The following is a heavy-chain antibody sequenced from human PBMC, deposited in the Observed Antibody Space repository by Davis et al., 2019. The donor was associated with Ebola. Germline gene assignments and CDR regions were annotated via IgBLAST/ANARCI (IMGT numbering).Heavy chain of an antibody. CDR3: TGTTVTTDY. CDR2: IRSKANSYAT. D-gene: IGHD4-17*01. J-gene: IGHJ4*02. Sequence: GGSLRLSCAASGLTFSGSAMHWVRQASGKGLEWVGRIRSKANSYATAYAASVKGRFTISRDDSKNTAYLQMNSLKTEDTAVYYCTGTTVTTDYWGQGTLVTVSS. CDR1: GLTFSGSA. V-gene: IGHV3-73*01.